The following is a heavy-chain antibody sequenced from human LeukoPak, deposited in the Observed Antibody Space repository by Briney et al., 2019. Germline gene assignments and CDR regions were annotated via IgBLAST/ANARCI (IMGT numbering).Heavy chain of an antibody. Sequence: ASVKVSCKASGYTFTGYYMHWVRQAPGQGLEWMGWINPNSGGTNYAQKFQGWVTMTRDTSISTAYMELSRLRSDDTAVYYCARGHYGSGSYSDYWGQGTLATVSS. V-gene: IGHV1-2*04. CDR2: INPNSGGT. CDR3: ARGHYGSGSYSDY. D-gene: IGHD3-10*01. CDR1: GYTFTGYY. J-gene: IGHJ4*02.